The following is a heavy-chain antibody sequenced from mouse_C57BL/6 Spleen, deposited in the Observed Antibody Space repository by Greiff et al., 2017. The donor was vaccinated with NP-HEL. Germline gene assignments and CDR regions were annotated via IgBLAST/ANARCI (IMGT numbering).Heavy chain of an antibody. J-gene: IGHJ4*01. V-gene: IGHV1-82*01. Sequence: VQLQQSGPELVKPGASVKISCKASGYAFSSSWMNWVKQRPGKGLEWIGRIYPGDGDTNYNGKFKGKATLTADKSSSTAYMQLSSLTSEDSAVYFCARGDYYGSPTGAMDYWGQGTSVTVSS. CDR3: ARGDYYGSPTGAMDY. D-gene: IGHD1-1*01. CDR2: IYPGDGDT. CDR1: GYAFSSSW.